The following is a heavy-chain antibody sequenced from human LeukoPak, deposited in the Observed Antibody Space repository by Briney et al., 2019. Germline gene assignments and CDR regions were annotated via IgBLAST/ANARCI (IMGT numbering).Heavy chain of an antibody. CDR1: GFTFDDHG. J-gene: IGHJ4*02. V-gene: IGHV3-21*01. Sequence: GGSLRLSCAASGFTFDDHGMSWVRQGPGKGLEWVSSISSSSSYIYYADSVKGRFTISRDNAKNSLYLQMNSLRAEDTAVYYCARVLGVLSDLDEGHFDYWGQGTLVTVSS. D-gene: IGHD2-21*02. CDR2: ISSSSSYI. CDR3: ARVLGVLSDLDEGHFDY.